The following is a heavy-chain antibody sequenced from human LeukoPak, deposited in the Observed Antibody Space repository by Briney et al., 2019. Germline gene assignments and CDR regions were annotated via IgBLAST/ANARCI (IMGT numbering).Heavy chain of an antibody. CDR1: GGSISSSSYY. D-gene: IGHD6-13*01. CDR3: ARLTTAAGSTFDY. Sequence: SETLSLTYTVSGGSISSSSYYWGWIRQPPGKGLEWIGSIYYSGSTYYNPSLKSRVTISVDTSKNQFSLKLSSVTATDTAVYYCARLTTAAGSTFDYWGQGTLVTVSS. V-gene: IGHV4-39*01. CDR2: IYYSGST. J-gene: IGHJ4*02.